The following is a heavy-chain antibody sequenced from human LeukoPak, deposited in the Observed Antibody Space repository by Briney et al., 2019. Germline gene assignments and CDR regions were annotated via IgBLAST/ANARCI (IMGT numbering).Heavy chain of an antibody. CDR1: GGSISSYY. CDR2: IYYSGST. D-gene: IGHD5-18*01. CDR3: ARVDTAMVFDY. Sequence: IPSETLSFTCTVSGGSISSYYWSWIRQPPGKGLEWIGYIYYSGSTNYNPSLKSRVTISVDTSKNQFSLKLSSVTAADTAVYYCARVDTAMVFDYWGQGTLVTVSS. J-gene: IGHJ4*02. V-gene: IGHV4-59*01.